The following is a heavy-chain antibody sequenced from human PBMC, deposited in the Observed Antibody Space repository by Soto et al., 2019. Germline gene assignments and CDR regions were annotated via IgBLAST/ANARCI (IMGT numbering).Heavy chain of an antibody. D-gene: IGHD3-22*01. J-gene: IGHJ4*02. V-gene: IGHV4-39*01. CDR1: GGSISSSSYY. Sequence: SETLSLTCTVSGGSISSSSYYWGWIRQPPGKGLEWIGSIYYSGSTYYNPSLKSRVTISVDTSKNQFSLKLSSVTAADTAVYYCATPYYYDSSGYSPRENYFDYWGQGTLVTVSS. CDR2: IYYSGST. CDR3: ATPYYYDSSGYSPRENYFDY.